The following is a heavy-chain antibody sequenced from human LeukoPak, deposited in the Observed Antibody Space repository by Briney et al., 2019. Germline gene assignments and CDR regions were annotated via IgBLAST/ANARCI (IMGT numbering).Heavy chain of an antibody. CDR2: MSYDGSNK. D-gene: IGHD3-10*01. Sequence: PGRSLRLSCAASGFTFSSYAMHWVRQAPGKGLEWVAVMSYDGSNKYYADSVKGRFAISRDNSKNTLYLQMNSLRAEDTAVYYCAREGDGSGSYPYYFDYWGQGTLVTVSS. CDR3: AREGDGSGSYPYYFDY. V-gene: IGHV3-30*09. CDR1: GFTFSSYA. J-gene: IGHJ4*02.